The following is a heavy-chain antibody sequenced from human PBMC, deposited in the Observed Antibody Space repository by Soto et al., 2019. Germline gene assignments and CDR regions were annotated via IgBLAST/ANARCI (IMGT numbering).Heavy chain of an antibody. V-gene: IGHV4-34*01. J-gene: IGHJ5*02. Sequence: PSETLSLTCAVYGGSFSGYYWSWIRQPPGKGLEWIGEINHSGSTNYNPSLKSRVTISVDTSKNQFSLKLSSVTAADTAFYFCARSRRYSSSWSLNWFDPWGQGTLVTVSS. D-gene: IGHD6-13*01. CDR1: GGSFSGYY. CDR2: INHSGST. CDR3: ARSRRYSSSWSLNWFDP.